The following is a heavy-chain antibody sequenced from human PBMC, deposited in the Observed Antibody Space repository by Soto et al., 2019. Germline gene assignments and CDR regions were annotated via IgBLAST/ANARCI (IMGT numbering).Heavy chain of an antibody. CDR2: INHSAST. CDR1: GGSFSGYS. J-gene: IGHJ4*02. CDR3: ARGVTTIFGVVITPYYFDY. D-gene: IGHD3-3*01. Sequence: SETLSLTCAVYGGSFSGYSWSWIRQPPGKGLEWIGEINHSASTNYNPSLKSRVTISVDTSKNQFSLKLSSVTAADTAVYYCARGVTTIFGVVITPYYFDYWGQGTLVTVSS. V-gene: IGHV4-34*01.